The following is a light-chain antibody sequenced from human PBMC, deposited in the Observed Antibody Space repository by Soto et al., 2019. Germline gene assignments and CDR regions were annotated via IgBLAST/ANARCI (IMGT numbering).Light chain of an antibody. CDR1: QTIRTY. Sequence: DIQMTQSPSSLSASVGDRVTITCRASQTIRTYLNWYQENPGKAPKLLIYAASTLHSGVPSRFSGSGSGTDFTLTISSLQPEDFATYYCQQSHGIPYTFGQGTKLEIK. J-gene: IGKJ2*01. CDR2: AAS. V-gene: IGKV1-39*01. CDR3: QQSHGIPYT.